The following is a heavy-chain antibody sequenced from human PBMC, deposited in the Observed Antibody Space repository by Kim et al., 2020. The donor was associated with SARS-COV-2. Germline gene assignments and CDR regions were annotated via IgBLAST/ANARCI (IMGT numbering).Heavy chain of an antibody. CDR3: ARGASTYYFDY. J-gene: IGHJ4*02. V-gene: IGHV4-4*02. CDR2: ST. Sequence: STNNNPSLKSRVTISVDKSKNQFSLKLSAVTAADTAVYYCARGASTYYFDYWGQGTLVTVSS.